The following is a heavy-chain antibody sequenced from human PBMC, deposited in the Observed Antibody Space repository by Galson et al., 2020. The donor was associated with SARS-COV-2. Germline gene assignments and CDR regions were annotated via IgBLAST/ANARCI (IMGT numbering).Heavy chain of an antibody. V-gene: IGHV4-31*03. Sequence: SETLSLTCTVSGGSISRGGYYWGWIRQHPGKGLEGMGYIYYSGSTYYNPSLKSRVTISVDTSKNQFSLKLSSVTAADTAVYYCARAFEAYGMDVWGQGTTVTVSS. CDR2: IYYSGST. J-gene: IGHJ6*02. CDR1: GGSISRGGYY. CDR3: ARAFEAYGMDV.